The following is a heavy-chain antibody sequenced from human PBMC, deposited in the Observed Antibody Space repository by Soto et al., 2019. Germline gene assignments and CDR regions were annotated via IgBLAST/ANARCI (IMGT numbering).Heavy chain of an antibody. CDR1: GGTFSSYA. CDR3: ARDGCSSTSCPGGMDV. V-gene: IGHV1-69*13. Sequence: SVKVSCKASGGTFSSYAISWVRQAPGQGLEWMGGIIPIFGTANYAQKFQGRVTITADESTSTAYMELSSLRSEDTAVYYCARDGCSSTSCPGGMDVWGQGTTVTVS. CDR2: IIPIFGTA. J-gene: IGHJ6*02. D-gene: IGHD2-2*01.